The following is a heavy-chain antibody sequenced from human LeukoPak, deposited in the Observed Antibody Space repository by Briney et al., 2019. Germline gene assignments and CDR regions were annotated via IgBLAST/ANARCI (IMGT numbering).Heavy chain of an antibody. CDR2: IYYSGST. D-gene: IGHD2-2*01. V-gene: IGHV4-39*07. Sequence: NSSETLSLTCTVSGGSISSSSYFWGWIRQPPGKGLEWIGSIYYSGSTYYNPSLKSRVTISVDTSKNQFSLKLSSVTAADTAVYYCARRAVPAAKEVGNWFDPWGQGTLVTVSS. CDR3: ARRAVPAAKEVGNWFDP. CDR1: GGSISSSSYF. J-gene: IGHJ5*02.